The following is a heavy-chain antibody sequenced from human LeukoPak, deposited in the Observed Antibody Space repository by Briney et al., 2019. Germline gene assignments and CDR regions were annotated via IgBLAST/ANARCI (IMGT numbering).Heavy chain of an antibody. CDR2: INPNSGGT. CDR1: GYTFTGYY. J-gene: IGHJ4*02. Sequence: GASVKVSCKASGYTFTGYYMHWVRQAPGQGLERMGRINPNSGGTNYAQKFQGRVTMTRDTSISTAYMELSRLRSDDTAVYYCARDNQYYYDSSGYLGDYWGQGTLVTVSS. D-gene: IGHD3-22*01. CDR3: ARDNQYYYDSSGYLGDY. V-gene: IGHV1-2*06.